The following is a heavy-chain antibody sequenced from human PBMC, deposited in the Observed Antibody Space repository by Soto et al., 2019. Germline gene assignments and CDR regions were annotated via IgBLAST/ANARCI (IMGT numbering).Heavy chain of an antibody. Sequence: GGSLRLSCAASGFTFSSYSMNWVRQAPGKGLEWVSYISSSSSTIYYADSVKGRFTISRDNAKNSLYLQMNSLRAEDTAVYYCARYGYYGMDVWGQGTTVTVSS. V-gene: IGHV3-48*01. CDR3: ARYGYYGMDV. D-gene: IGHD3-10*01. CDR1: GFTFSSYS. J-gene: IGHJ6*02. CDR2: ISSSSSTI.